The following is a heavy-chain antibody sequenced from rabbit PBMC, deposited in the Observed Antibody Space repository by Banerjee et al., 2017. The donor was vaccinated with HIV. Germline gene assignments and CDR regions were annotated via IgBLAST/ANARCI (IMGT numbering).Heavy chain of an antibody. CDR2: INTSSGST. Sequence: QELVEESGGDLVKPEGSLTITCTASGFSFSNKYVMCWVRQAPGKGLEWIACINTSSGSTCYASWVNGRFTISKTSSTTVTLQMTRLAGADTATYFCARDPGESMDLWGQGTLVTVS. CDR3: ARDPGESMDL. D-gene: IGHD5-1*01. J-gene: IGHJ6*01. V-gene: IGHV1S45*01. CDR1: GFSFSNKYV.